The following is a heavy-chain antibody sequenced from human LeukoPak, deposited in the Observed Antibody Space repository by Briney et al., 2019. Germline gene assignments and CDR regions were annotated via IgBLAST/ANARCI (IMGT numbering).Heavy chain of an antibody. V-gene: IGHV3-48*02. J-gene: IGHJ4*02. CDR1: GFTFSNAW. CDR3: AREPGSYSHPLDY. CDR2: ISSSSSTI. Sequence: GGSLRLSCAASGFTFSNAWMSWVRQAPGKGLEWVSYISSSSSTIYYADSVKGRFTISRDNAKNSLYLQMNSLRDEDTAVYYCAREPGSYSHPLDYWGQGTLVTVSS. D-gene: IGHD1-26*01.